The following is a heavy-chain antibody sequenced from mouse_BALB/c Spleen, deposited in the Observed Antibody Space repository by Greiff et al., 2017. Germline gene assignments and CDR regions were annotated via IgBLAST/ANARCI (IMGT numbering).Heavy chain of an antibody. CDR1: GYTFTSYW. CDR2: IYPSDSYT. J-gene: IGHJ2*01. CDR3: TRRGGEDFDY. V-gene: IGHV1-69*02. D-gene: IGHD1-1*02. Sequence: VQLQQPGAELVRPGASVKLSCKASGYTFTSYWINWVKQRPGQGLEWIGNIYPSDSYTNYNQKFKDKATLTVDKSSSTAYMQLSSPTSEDSAVYYCTRRGGEDFDYWGQGTTLTVSS.